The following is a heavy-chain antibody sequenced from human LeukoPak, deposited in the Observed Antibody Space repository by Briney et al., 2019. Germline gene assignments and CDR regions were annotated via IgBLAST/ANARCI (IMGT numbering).Heavy chain of an antibody. J-gene: IGHJ4*02. CDR3: AETRGYGYYFDY. V-gene: IGHV1-69*06. Sequence: SVKVSCKASGGTFSSYAISWVRQAPGQGLEWMGGIIPIFGTANYAQKFQGRVTITADKSTSTAYMELGSMRSEDTAVYYCAETRGYGYYFDYWGQGTLVTVSS. CDR2: IIPIFGTA. CDR1: GGTFSSYA. D-gene: IGHD5-18*01.